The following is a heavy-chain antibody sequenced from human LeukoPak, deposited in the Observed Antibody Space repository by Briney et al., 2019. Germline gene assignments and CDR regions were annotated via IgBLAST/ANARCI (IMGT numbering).Heavy chain of an antibody. CDR3: ARLLYYGSGNHPPEANYFDY. D-gene: IGHD3-10*01. J-gene: IGHJ4*02. V-gene: IGHV5-51*01. CDR2: IYPGDSDT. CDR1: GYSFTSYW. Sequence: GESLKISCKGSGYSFTSYWIGWVRQMPGKGLEWMGIIYPGDSDTRYSPSFQGQVTISADKSISTAYLQWSSLKASDTAMYYCARLLYYGSGNHPPEANYFDYWGQGTLVTVSS.